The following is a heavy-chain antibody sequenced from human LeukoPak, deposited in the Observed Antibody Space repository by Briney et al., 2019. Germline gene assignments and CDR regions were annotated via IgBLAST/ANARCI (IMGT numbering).Heavy chain of an antibody. Sequence: ASVKVSCKASGYTFTGDNMHWVRQAPGQGLEWMGWLNPNIGGTNYAQKFQGRVTMTRDTSISTAYMELSRLRSDDTAVYYCARVRIAAAGVADYYFDYWGQGTLVTVSS. D-gene: IGHD6-13*01. CDR2: LNPNIGGT. CDR3: ARVRIAAAGVADYYFDY. J-gene: IGHJ4*02. CDR1: GYTFTGDN. V-gene: IGHV1-2*02.